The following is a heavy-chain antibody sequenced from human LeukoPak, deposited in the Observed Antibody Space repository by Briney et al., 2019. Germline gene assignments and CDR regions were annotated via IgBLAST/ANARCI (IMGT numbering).Heavy chain of an antibody. J-gene: IGHJ5*02. V-gene: IGHV3-11*03. CDR3: ARRPTVTTHLTP. D-gene: IGHD4-17*01. Sequence: GRFTISRDNAKNSLYLQMNSLRAEDTAVYYCARRPTVTTHLTPWGQGTLVTVSS.